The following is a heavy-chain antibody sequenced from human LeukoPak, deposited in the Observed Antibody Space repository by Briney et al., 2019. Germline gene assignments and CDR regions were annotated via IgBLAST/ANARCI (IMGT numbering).Heavy chain of an antibody. Sequence: SETLSLTCAVSGGSISSGGYSWSWIRQPPGKGLEWIGYIYHSGSTYYNPSLKSRVTIPVDRSKNQFSLKVSSVTAADTAVYYCARRDSGTYAYWGQGILVTVSS. CDR1: GGSISSGGYS. D-gene: IGHD3-10*01. J-gene: IGHJ4*02. CDR3: ARRDSGTYAY. V-gene: IGHV4-30-2*01. CDR2: IYHSGST.